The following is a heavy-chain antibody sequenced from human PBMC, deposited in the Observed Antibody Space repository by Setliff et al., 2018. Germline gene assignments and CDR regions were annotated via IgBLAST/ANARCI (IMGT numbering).Heavy chain of an antibody. CDR3: ARDQSRIVLMVYAGAFDI. Sequence: ASVKVSCKASGGTFRTNVINWVRQAPGQGLEWMGIINPSGGSTSYAQKFQGRVTMTRDTSTSTVYMELSSLRSEDTAVYYCARDQSRIVLMVYAGAFDIWGQGTMVTVSS. V-gene: IGHV1-46*01. J-gene: IGHJ3*02. CDR2: INPSGGST. D-gene: IGHD2-8*01. CDR1: GGTFRTNV.